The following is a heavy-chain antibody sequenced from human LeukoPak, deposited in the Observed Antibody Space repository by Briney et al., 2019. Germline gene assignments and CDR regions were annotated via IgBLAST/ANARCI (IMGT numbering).Heavy chain of an antibody. V-gene: IGHV3-33*08. CDR3: ARDSISYGSGSYRPLVLDY. J-gene: IGHJ4*02. D-gene: IGHD3-10*01. CDR1: GFTFSSYA. Sequence: GGSLRLSCAASGFTFSSYAMSWVRQAPGKGLEWVAVIWYDGSNKYYADSVKGRFTISRDNAKNSLYLQMNSLRAEDTAVYYCARDSISYGSGSYRPLVLDYWGQGTLVTVSS. CDR2: IWYDGSNK.